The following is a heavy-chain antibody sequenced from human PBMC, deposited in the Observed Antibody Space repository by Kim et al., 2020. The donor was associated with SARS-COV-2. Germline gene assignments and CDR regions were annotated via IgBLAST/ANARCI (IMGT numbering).Heavy chain of an antibody. CDR1: GFTFDDYA. V-gene: IGHV3-9*01. CDR3: AKAPGGSLRYWYFDL. CDR2: ISWNSGSI. Sequence: GGSLRLSCAASGFTFDDYAMHWVRQAPGKGLEWVSGISWNSGSIGYADSVKGRFTISRDNAKNSLYLQMNSLRAEDTALYYCAKAPGGSLRYWYFDLWGRGTLVTVSS. J-gene: IGHJ2*01. D-gene: IGHD4-17*01.